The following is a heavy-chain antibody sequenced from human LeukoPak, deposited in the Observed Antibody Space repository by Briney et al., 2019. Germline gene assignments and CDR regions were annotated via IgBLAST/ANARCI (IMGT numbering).Heavy chain of an antibody. J-gene: IGHJ4*02. V-gene: IGHV1-69*04. CDR3: AREELYCSSTSCYSIRYYFDY. CDR1: GGTFSSYA. CDR2: IIPIFGIA. D-gene: IGHD2-2*01. Sequence: ASVKVSCKASGGTFSSYAISWVRQAPGQGLEWMGRIIPIFGIANYAQKFQGRVTITADKSTSTAYMELSSLRSEDTAVCYCAREELYCSSTSCYSIRYYFDYWGQGTLVTVSS.